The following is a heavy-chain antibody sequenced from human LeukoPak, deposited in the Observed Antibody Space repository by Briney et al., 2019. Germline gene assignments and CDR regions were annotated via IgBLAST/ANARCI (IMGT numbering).Heavy chain of an antibody. CDR2: ITSTSRDK. CDR3: ARDLSNYFLHYLDF. D-gene: IGHD4-11*01. CDR1: GFSFSDYN. V-gene: IGHV3-21*01. J-gene: IGHJ4*02. Sequence: GGSLRLSCVTSGFSFSDYNMNWVRQAPGRGLEWVSSITSTSRDKSYADSVRGRFTISRDNAKNSLFLQMDTLGAEDTAVYYCARDLSNYFLHYLDFWGQGTLVTVSS.